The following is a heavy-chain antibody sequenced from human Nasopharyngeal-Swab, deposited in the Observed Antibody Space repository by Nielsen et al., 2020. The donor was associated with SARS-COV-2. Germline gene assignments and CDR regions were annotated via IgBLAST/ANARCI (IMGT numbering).Heavy chain of an antibody. D-gene: IGHD6-19*01. CDR2: IDWDDDK. Sequence: SGPTLVKPTQTLTLTCTFSGFSLSTSGMCESWIRQPPGKALEWLARIDWDDDKYYSTSLKTRLTISKDTSKNQVVLTMTNMDPVDTATYYCARISSGWYRGYYFDYWGQGTLVTVSS. CDR1: GFSLSTSGMC. CDR3: ARISSGWYRGYYFDY. V-gene: IGHV2-70*11. J-gene: IGHJ4*02.